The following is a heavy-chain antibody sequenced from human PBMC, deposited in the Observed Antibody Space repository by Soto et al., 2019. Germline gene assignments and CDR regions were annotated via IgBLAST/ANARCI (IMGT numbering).Heavy chain of an antibody. V-gene: IGHV2-5*02. D-gene: IGHD3-10*01. CDR1: GFSLSTTGVG. J-gene: IGHJ4*02. CDR3: ARSLWFGELH. CDR2: IYWDNDK. Sequence: QITLKESGPPLVKPTQTLTLTRSFSGFSLSTTGVGVGWIRQSPGKALEWLAIIYWDNDKRYSPSLKSRVTITEDTSKNHVVLTVTNMDPVDTGTYFCARSLWFGELHWGQGALVTVSS.